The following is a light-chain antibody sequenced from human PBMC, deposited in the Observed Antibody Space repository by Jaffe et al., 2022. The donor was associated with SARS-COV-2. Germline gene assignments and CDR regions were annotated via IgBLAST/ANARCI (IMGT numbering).Light chain of an antibody. CDR3: QQFYSIPRT. CDR2: WAS. CDR1: QSVLYSSNNKNF. Sequence: DIVMTQSPDSLAVSLGERATINCSSSQSVLYSSNNKNFLAWYQQKPRQPPKLLIYWASTREYGVPDRFSGSGSETDFTLTISSLQAEDVAVYYCQQFYSIPRTFGQGTKVEIK. V-gene: IGKV4-1*01. J-gene: IGKJ1*01.